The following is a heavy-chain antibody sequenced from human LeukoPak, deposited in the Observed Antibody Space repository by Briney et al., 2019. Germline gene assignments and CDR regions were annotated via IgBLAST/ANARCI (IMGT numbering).Heavy chain of an antibody. J-gene: IGHJ4*02. CDR2: ISWNSGII. CDR3: AKDHRPYYDSSGYYDY. CDR1: GFTFDDYA. V-gene: IGHV3-9*03. D-gene: IGHD3-22*01. Sequence: GGSLRLSCAASGFTFDDYAMHWVRQVPGQGLERVSGISWNSGIIGYADSVKGRFTISRDNAKNSLYLQMNSLRAEDMALYYCAKDHRPYYDSSGYYDYWGQGTLVTVSS.